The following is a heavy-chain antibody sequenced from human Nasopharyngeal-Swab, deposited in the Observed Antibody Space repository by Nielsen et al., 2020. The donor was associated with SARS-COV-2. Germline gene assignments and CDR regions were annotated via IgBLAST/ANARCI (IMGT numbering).Heavy chain of an antibody. CDR3: ARDHRDSSGYYYGWFDP. J-gene: IGHJ5*02. CDR1: GGSISSGDYY. D-gene: IGHD3-22*01. Sequence: SETLSLTCTVSGGSISSGDYYWSWIRQPPGKGLEWIGYIYYSGSTYYNPSLKSRVTIPVDTSKNQFSLKLSSVTAADTAVYYCARDHRDSSGYYYGWFDPWGQGTLVTVSS. V-gene: IGHV4-30-4*01. CDR2: IYYSGST.